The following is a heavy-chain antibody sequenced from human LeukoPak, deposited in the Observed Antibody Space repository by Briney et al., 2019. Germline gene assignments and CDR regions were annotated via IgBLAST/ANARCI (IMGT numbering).Heavy chain of an antibody. CDR2: ISAYNGNT. V-gene: IGHV1-18*01. CDR3: ARTNNVAARPEPDY. D-gene: IGHD6-6*01. J-gene: IGHJ4*02. Sequence: ASVKVSCKASGGTFSSYAISWVRQAPGQGLGWMGWISAYNGNTNYAQKLQGRVTMTTDTSTSTAYMELRSLRSDDTAVYYCARTNNVAARPEPDYWGQGTLVTVSS. CDR1: GGTFSSYA.